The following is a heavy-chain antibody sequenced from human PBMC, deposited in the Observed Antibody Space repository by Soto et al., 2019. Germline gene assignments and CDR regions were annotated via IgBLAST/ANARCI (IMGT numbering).Heavy chain of an antibody. CDR1: GYNFTTFW. CDR2: IYPGDSET. V-gene: IGHV5-51*01. J-gene: IGHJ4*02. Sequence: RGESLKISCKGSGYNFTTFWIGWVRQMPGKGLEWMGIIYPGDSETKYSPDFEGQVTISADRSTNTAYLQWRSLRASDTAMYYCARLGFPGAIYFDSWGLGTLVTVPQ. CDR3: ARLGFPGAIYFDS.